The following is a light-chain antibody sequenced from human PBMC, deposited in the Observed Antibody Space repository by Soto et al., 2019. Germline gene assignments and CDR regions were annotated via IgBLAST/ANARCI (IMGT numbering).Light chain of an antibody. J-gene: IGKJ1*01. CDR2: EAS. CDR1: QTVSSD. Sequence: EIVVTQSPATLSVSPGERATLSCRASQTVSSDLAWYQQNPGQAPRLLIHEASNRATGIPARFSGSGSGTDFTLTISSLEPEDFAVYYCQHRNNWPWTFGQGTKVDIK. V-gene: IGKV3-11*01. CDR3: QHRNNWPWT.